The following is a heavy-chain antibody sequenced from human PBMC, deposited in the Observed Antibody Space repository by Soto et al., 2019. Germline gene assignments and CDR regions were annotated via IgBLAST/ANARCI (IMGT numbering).Heavy chain of an antibody. CDR2: IRSKAYGGTT. CDR1: GFAFGDYA. V-gene: IGHV3-49*04. CDR3: TRTAGYYDSSGYYSGYYYYGMDV. Sequence: GGSLRLSCTASGFAFGDYAMSWVRQAPGKGLEWVGFIRSKAYGGTTEYAASVKGRFTISRDDSKSIAYLQMNSLKTEDTAVFYCTRTAGYYDSSGYYSGYYYYGMDVWGRGTTVTVSS. D-gene: IGHD3-22*01. J-gene: IGHJ6*02.